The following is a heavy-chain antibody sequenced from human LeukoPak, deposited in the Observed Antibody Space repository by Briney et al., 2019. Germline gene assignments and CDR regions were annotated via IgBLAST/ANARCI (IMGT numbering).Heavy chain of an antibody. J-gene: IGHJ4*02. CDR3: AKDRAVVVVIATLDY. D-gene: IGHD2-21*01. V-gene: IGHV3-30*18. Sequence: PGRSLRLSCAASGFTFSSYGMHWVRQAPGKGLEWVAVISYDGSNKYYADSVKGRFTISRDNSKNTLYLQMNSLGAEDTAVYYCAKDRAVVVVIATLDYWGQGTLVTVSS. CDR1: GFTFSSYG. CDR2: ISYDGSNK.